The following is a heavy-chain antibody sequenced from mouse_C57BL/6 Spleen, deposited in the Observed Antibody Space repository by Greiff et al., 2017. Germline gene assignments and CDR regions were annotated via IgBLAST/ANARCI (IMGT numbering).Heavy chain of an antibody. J-gene: IGHJ1*03. CDR1: GFTFTDYY. D-gene: IGHD1-1*01. CDR3: ASYYCGSTGWYFDV. Sequence: EVKLMESGGGLVQPGGSLSLSCAASGFTFTDYYMSWVRQPPGKALEWLGFIRNKANGYTTEYSASVKGRFTISRDNSQSILYLQMNALRAEDSATYDCASYYCGSTGWYFDVWGTGTTVTVSS. V-gene: IGHV7-3*01. CDR2: IRNKANGYTT.